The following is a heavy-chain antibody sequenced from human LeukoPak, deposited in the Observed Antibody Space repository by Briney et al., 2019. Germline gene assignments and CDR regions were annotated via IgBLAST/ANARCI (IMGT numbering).Heavy chain of an antibody. Sequence: SETLSLTCAVYGGSFSGYYWSWIRRPPGKGLEWIGEINHSGSTDYNPSLKSRVTISVDTSKNQFSLKLSSVTAAVTAVYYCARGTGGYQLLLYYWGQGTLVTVSS. CDR2: INHSGST. D-gene: IGHD2-2*01. V-gene: IGHV4-34*01. CDR1: GGSFSGYY. J-gene: IGHJ4*02. CDR3: ARGTGGYQLLLYY.